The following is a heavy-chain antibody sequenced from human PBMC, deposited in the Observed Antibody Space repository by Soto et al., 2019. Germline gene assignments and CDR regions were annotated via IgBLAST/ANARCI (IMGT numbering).Heavy chain of an antibody. CDR2: ISWNSGSI. Sequence: PGGSLRLSCAASGFTFDDYGMHWVRQAPGKGLEWVSGISWNSGSIGYEDSVKGRFTISRDNAKNSLYLQMNSMRAEDTALYYCAKDINIPIFGVVIMGGMDVWGQGPPITFS. CDR3: AKDINIPIFGVVIMGGMDV. V-gene: IGHV3-9*01. J-gene: IGHJ6*02. D-gene: IGHD3-3*01. CDR1: GFTFDDYG.